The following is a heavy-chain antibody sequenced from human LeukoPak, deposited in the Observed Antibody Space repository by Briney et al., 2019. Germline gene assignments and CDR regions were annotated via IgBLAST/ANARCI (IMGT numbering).Heavy chain of an antibody. CDR1: GGTFSSYA. V-gene: IGHV1-69*13. CDR2: IIPIFGTA. Sequence: GASVKVSCKASGGTFSSYAISWVRQAPGQGLEWMGGIIPIFGTANYAQKFQGRVTITADESTSTAYMELSSLRSGDTAVYYCATALAAAGTIYYYYGMDVWGQGTTVTVSS. D-gene: IGHD6-13*01. J-gene: IGHJ6*02. CDR3: ATALAAAGTIYYYYGMDV.